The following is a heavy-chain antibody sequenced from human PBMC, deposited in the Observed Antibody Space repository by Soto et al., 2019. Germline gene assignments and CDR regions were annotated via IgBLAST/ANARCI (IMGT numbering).Heavy chain of an antibody. Sequence: EVQLVESGGVVVQPGRSLRLACAASGFTLDDYAMHWVRPAPGKGLEWVSGISWNSGSIGYADSVKGRFTISRDNAKKSLYLQKNSLRADDTAVYYCAQDMYSSSAFAFDICGHGKMFTVSS. D-gene: IGHD6-13*01. CDR3: AQDMYSSSAFAFDI. V-gene: IGHV3-9*01. CDR2: ISWNSGSI. CDR1: GFTLDDYA. J-gene: IGHJ3*02.